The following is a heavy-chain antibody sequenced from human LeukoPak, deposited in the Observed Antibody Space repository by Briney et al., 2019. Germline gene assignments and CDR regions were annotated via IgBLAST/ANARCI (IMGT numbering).Heavy chain of an antibody. CDR1: GGSISSYY. D-gene: IGHD3-22*01. Sequence: PSETLSLTCTVSGGSISSYYWSWIRQPPGKGLEWIGYIYYSGSTNYNPSLKSRVTISVDTSKNQFSLKLSSVTAADTAVYYCARHFSYYDSSGSAFDIWGQGTMVTVSS. V-gene: IGHV4-59*08. CDR2: IYYSGST. J-gene: IGHJ3*02. CDR3: ARHFSYYDSSGSAFDI.